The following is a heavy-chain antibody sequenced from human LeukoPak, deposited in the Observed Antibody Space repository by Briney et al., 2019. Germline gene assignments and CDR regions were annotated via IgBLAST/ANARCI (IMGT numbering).Heavy chain of an antibody. CDR1: GGSISSYY. CDR3: ARDVDGYNPEAFDI. CDR2: IYYSGST. D-gene: IGHD5-24*01. J-gene: IGHJ3*02. Sequence: SETLSLTCTVSGGSISSYYWSWIRQPPGKGLEWIGYIYYSGSTNYNPSLKSRVTISVDTSKSQFSLKLSSVTAADTAVYYCARDVDGYNPEAFDIWGQGTMVTVSS. V-gene: IGHV4-59*01.